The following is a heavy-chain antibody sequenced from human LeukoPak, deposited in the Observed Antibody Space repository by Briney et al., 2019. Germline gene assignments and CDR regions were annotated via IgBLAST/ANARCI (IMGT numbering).Heavy chain of an antibody. CDR2: INWNGGST. CDR1: GFTFDDYG. D-gene: IGHD3-10*01. Sequence: PGGSLRLSCAASGFTFDDYGMSWVRQAPGKGLEWVSGINWNGGSTGYADSVKGRFTIFRDNAKNSLYLQMNSLRAEDTALYYCARGDYYGSGSSGGDYWGQGILVTVSS. J-gene: IGHJ4*02. CDR3: ARGDYYGSGSSGGDY. V-gene: IGHV3-20*04.